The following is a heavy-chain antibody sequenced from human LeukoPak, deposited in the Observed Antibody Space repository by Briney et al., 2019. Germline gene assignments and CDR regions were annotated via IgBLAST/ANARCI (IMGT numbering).Heavy chain of an antibody. D-gene: IGHD2-15*01. Sequence: ASVKVSCKVSGYTLTELSMHWVRQAPGKGLEWMGGFDPEDGETIYAQKFQGRVTMTEDTSTVTAYMELSSLRSEDTAVYYCATSGSHPSLYYYYGMDVWGKGTTVTVSS. J-gene: IGHJ6*04. V-gene: IGHV1-24*01. CDR1: GYTLTELS. CDR2: FDPEDGET. CDR3: ATSGSHPSLYYYYGMDV.